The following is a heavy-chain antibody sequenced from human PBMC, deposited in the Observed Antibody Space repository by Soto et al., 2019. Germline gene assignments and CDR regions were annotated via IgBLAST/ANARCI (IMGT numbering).Heavy chain of an antibody. V-gene: IGHV6-1*01. Sequence: SHTLSLTCAISGYSVSSNSAALNWIRQSPSRGLEWLGRTYYRSKWYNDYAVSVKSRITINPDTSKNQFSLQLNSVTPEDTAVYYCARDHELFDEGWFDPWGQGTLVTVSS. CDR3: ARDHELFDEGWFDP. CDR2: TYYRSKWYN. J-gene: IGHJ5*02. D-gene: IGHD1-7*01. CDR1: GYSVSSNSAA.